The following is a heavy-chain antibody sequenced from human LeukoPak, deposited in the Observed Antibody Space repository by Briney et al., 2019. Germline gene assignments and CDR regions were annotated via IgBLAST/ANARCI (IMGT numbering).Heavy chain of an antibody. Sequence: PSETLSLTCAVYGGSFSGYWWCWIRQPPGKGLEWIGEINHSGSTNYNPSLKSRVTISVDTSENQFSLNLSSVTAADTAVYYRARVPAMDGNYYYYYGMDVWGQGTTVTVSS. V-gene: IGHV4-34*01. J-gene: IGHJ6*02. D-gene: IGHD5-18*01. CDR3: ARVPAMDGNYYYYYGMDV. CDR2: INHSGST. CDR1: GGSFSGYW.